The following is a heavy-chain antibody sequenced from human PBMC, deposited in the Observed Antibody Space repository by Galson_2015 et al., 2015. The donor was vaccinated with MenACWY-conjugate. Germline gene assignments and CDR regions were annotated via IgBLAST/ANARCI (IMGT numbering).Heavy chain of an antibody. V-gene: IGHV3-23*01. CDR1: GFTFRSYA. D-gene: IGHD2-21*01. CDR2: ISGSGDNT. CDR3: AKEGDAFFARPFDY. J-gene: IGHJ4*02. Sequence: SLRLSCAASGFTFRSYAMGWVRQAPGKGLERVSGISGSGDNTYYKDSVKGRFTISRDNSKDALYVQMNTLTAENKPIYYCAKEGDAFFARPFDYWGQGTLVTVSS.